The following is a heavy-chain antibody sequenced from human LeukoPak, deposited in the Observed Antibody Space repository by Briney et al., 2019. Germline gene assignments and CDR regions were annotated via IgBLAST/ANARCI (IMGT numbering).Heavy chain of an antibody. Sequence: GASVKVSCKASGYTFTGYYMHWVRQAPGQGLEWMGWINPNSGGTNYAQKFQGRVTMTRDTSISTAYMELSRPRSDDTAVYYCAREPAVAGIAFDPWGQGTLVTVSS. J-gene: IGHJ5*02. V-gene: IGHV1-2*02. CDR3: AREPAVAGIAFDP. CDR2: INPNSGGT. CDR1: GYTFTGYY. D-gene: IGHD6-19*01.